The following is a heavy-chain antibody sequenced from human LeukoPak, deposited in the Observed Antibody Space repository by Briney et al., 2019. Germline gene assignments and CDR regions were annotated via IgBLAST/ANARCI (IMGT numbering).Heavy chain of an antibody. CDR3: AKAGDIVVVPAAMDD. CDR2: ISGSGAST. V-gene: IGHV3-23*01. J-gene: IGHJ1*01. CDR1: GFTFSNCA. D-gene: IGHD2-2*01. Sequence: GGSLRLSCAASGFTFSNCAMSWVRQAPGKGPEWVSAISGSGASTYYADSVKGRLTISRDNSKNTLYLQMNSLRVEDTAVYYCAKAGDIVVVPAAMDDWGQGTLVTVSS.